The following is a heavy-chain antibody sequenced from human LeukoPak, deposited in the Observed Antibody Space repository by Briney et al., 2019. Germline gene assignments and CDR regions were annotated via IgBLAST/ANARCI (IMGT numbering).Heavy chain of an antibody. CDR1: GYTFISYD. CDR2: MNPNSGNT. V-gene: IGHV1-8*01. D-gene: IGHD6-25*01. CDR3: ARDTVYSSDYYYGMDV. Sequence: ASVKVSCKASGYTFISYDINWVRQATGQGLEWMGWMNPNSGNTGYAQKPQGRVTMTTDTSTSTAYMELRCLRSDDTAVYYCARDTVYSSDYYYGMDVWGQGTTVTVSS. J-gene: IGHJ6*02.